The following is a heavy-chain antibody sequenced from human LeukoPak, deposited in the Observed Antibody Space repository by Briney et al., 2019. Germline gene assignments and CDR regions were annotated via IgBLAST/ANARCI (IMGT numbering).Heavy chain of an antibody. CDR3: ATYRVRGVIIDY. Sequence: SETLSLTCTVSGGSISTSSYYWGWIRQPPGKGLECIGNIYYSGSTYYNPSLKSRVTISVDTSKNQFSLKLSSVTAADTAVYYCATYRVRGVIIDYWGQGTLVTVSS. D-gene: IGHD3-10*01. V-gene: IGHV4-39*01. CDR2: IYYSGST. CDR1: GGSISTSSYY. J-gene: IGHJ4*02.